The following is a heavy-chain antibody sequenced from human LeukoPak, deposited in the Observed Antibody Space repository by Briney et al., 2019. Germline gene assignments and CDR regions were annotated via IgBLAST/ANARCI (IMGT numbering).Heavy chain of an antibody. CDR1: GFTFSSYS. D-gene: IGHD7-27*01. J-gene: IGHJ4*02. CDR2: ISSSSSTI. CDR3: ARVPTGDPPGY. Sequence: GGSLRLSCAASGFTFSSYSMNWVRQAPGKGLEWVSYISSSSSTIYYADSVKGRFTISRDNAKNSLYLQMNSLRAEDTAVYYCARVPTGDPPGYWGQGTLVTVSS. V-gene: IGHV3-48*04.